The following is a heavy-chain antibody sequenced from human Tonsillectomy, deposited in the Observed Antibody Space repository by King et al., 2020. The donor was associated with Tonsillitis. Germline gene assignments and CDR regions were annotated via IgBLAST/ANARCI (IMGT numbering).Heavy chain of an antibody. Sequence: VQLQQWGAGLLKPSETLSLTCAVYGGSFSGYYWSWIRQPPGKGLEWIGEINHSGSTNYNPSLKSRVTISVDTSKNQFSLKLSSVTAADTAVYYCARRGWGRLRSPFGYWGQGTLVTVSS. CDR3: ARRGWGRLRSPFGY. CDR2: INHSGST. J-gene: IGHJ4*02. D-gene: IGHD4-17*01. CDR1: GGSFSGYY. V-gene: IGHV4-34*01.